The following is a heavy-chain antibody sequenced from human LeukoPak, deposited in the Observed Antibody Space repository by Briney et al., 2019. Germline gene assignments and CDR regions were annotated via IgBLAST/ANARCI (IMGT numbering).Heavy chain of an antibody. CDR1: GGSISRYF. CDR3: AREPSTAAGTGRPFDY. V-gene: IGHV4-4*07. CDR2: MYTRGST. Sequence: SETLSLTRTVSGGSISRYFWSWLRQPAAKGVEWVGGMYTRGSTNCNPSLKSRVIMSGDTSNSQSSLNLSSVTAADPAVYYSAREPSTAAGTGRPFDYWGQGTLVTVSS. D-gene: IGHD6-13*01. J-gene: IGHJ4*02.